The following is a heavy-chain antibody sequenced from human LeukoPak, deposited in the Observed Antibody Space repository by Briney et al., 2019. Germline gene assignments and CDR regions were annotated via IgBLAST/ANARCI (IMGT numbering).Heavy chain of an antibody. CDR1: GFTFSDYY. J-gene: IGHJ4*02. CDR3: VCRPSAVVTPFDY. CDR2: ISGSGATT. V-gene: IGHV3-23*01. Sequence: GGSLRLSCAASGFTFSDYYMSWIRQAPGKGLEWVSAISGSGATTYYADSVKGRFTISRDNSKNTLYLQMNSLRAEDTAVYNCVCRPSAVVTPFDYWGQGTRVTVSS. D-gene: IGHD4-23*01.